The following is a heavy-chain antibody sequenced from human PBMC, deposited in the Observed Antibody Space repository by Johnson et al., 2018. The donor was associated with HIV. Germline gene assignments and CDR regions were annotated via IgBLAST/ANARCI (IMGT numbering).Heavy chain of an antibody. V-gene: IGHV3-30*18. D-gene: IGHD1-26*01. CDR2: ISYDGSNK. J-gene: IGHJ3*02. CDR1: GFTFSSYG. Sequence: QVQLVESGGGVVQPGRSLRLSCAASGFTFSSYGMHWVRRAPGKGLEWVAVISYDGSNKYYADSVKGRFTISRDNSKNTLYLQMNSLRAEDTAVYYCAKSGFSGSYQGAYDIWGQGTMVTVSS. CDR3: AKSGFSGSYQGAYDI.